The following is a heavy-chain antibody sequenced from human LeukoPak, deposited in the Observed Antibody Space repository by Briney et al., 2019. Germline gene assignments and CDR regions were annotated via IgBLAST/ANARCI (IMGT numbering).Heavy chain of an antibody. D-gene: IGHD3-9*01. CDR2: IKSKTDGGTT. CDR3: TRGDYDILTGSRIDAFDI. J-gene: IGHJ3*02. CDR1: GFTFSNAW. V-gene: IGHV3-15*01. Sequence: GGSLRLSCAASGFTFSNAWMSWVRQAPGRGLEWVGRIKSKTDGGTTDYAAPVKGRITISRDDSKNTLYLQMNSLKTEDTAVYYCTRGDYDILTGSRIDAFDIWGQGTMVTVSS.